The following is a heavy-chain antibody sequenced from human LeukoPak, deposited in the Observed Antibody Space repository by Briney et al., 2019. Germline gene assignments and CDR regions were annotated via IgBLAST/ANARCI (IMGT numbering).Heavy chain of an antibody. CDR1: GFTFSGYA. D-gene: IGHD2-21*02. CDR2: ISGSGGST. V-gene: IGHV3-23*01. CDR3: AKESPNNIVVVTAIPWFDP. J-gene: IGHJ5*02. Sequence: PGGSLRLSCAASGFTFSGYAMSWVRQAPGKGLEWVSAISGSGGSTYYADSVKGRFTISRDNSKNTLYLQMNSLRAEDTAVYYCAKESPNNIVVVTAIPWFDPWGQGTLVTVSS.